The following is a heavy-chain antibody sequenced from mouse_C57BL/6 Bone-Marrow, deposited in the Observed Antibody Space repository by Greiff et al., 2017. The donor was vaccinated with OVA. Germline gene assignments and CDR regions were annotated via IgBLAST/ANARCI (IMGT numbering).Heavy chain of an antibody. J-gene: IGHJ4*01. D-gene: IGHD1-1*01. CDR2: IYPGNSDT. CDR3: TGGSSPPYYYAMDY. CDR1: GYTFTSYW. Sequence: EVQLQQSGTVLARPGASVKMSCKPSGYTFTSYWMHWVKQRPGQGLEWIGAIYPGNSDTSYNQKFKGKAKLTAVTSASTAYMELSSLTNEDSAVYYCTGGSSPPYYYAMDYWGQGTSVTVSS. V-gene: IGHV1-5*01.